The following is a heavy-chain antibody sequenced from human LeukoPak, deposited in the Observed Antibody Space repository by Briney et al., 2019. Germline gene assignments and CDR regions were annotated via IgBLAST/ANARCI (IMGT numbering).Heavy chain of an antibody. CDR2: IYYSGST. CDR3: ARGITMVRGAHFDY. V-gene: IGHV4-61*01. D-gene: IGHD3-10*01. Sequence: SQTLSLTCTVSAGSVSSGSYYWSWIRQPPGKGLEWIGYIYYSGSTNYNPSLKSRVTISVDTSKNQFSLKLSSVTAADTAVYYCARGITMVRGAHFDYWGQGTLVTVSS. CDR1: AGSVSSGSYY. J-gene: IGHJ4*02.